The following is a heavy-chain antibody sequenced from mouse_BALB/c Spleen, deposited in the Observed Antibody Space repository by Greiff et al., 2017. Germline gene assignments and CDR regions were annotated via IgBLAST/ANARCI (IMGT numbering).Heavy chain of an antibody. CDR2: ISYSGST. Sequence: EVKVEESGPSLVKPSQTLSLTCSVTGDSITSGYWNWIRKFPGNKLEYMGYISYSGSTYYNPSLKSRISITRDTSKNQYYLQLNSVTTEDTATYYCARYYGSSLYYAMDYWGQGTSVTVSS. CDR3: ARYYGSSLYYAMDY. V-gene: IGHV3-8*02. CDR1: GDSITSGY. J-gene: IGHJ4*01. D-gene: IGHD1-1*01.